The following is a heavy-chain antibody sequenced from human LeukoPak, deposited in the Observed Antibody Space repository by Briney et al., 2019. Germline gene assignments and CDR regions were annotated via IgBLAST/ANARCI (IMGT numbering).Heavy chain of an antibody. V-gene: IGHV4-39*01. CDR2: IYYSGST. CDR1: GGSISSSSYY. J-gene: IGHJ4*02. D-gene: IGHD3-3*01. Sequence: RASETLSLTCTVSGGSISSSSYYWGWIRQPPGKGLEWIGSIYYSGSTYYNPSLKSRVTISVDTSKNQFSLKLSSVTAADTAVYYCARNPKTTTIRFLEWFIFDYWGQGTLVTVSS. CDR3: ARNPKTTTIRFLEWFIFDY.